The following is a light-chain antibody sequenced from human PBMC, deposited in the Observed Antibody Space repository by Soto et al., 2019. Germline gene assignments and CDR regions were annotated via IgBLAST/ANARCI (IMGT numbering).Light chain of an antibody. CDR3: LQDYNFPRT. Sequence: AIQVTQSPSSLSASVGDRVTITCRASQDIRNDLGWYQQKPGKAPKLLIYDGSKLQSGVPSRFSGSVSGTDFTLTISSLQPEDFATYYCLQDYNFPRTFGQGTKVDI. CDR1: QDIRND. J-gene: IGKJ1*01. V-gene: IGKV1-6*01. CDR2: DGS.